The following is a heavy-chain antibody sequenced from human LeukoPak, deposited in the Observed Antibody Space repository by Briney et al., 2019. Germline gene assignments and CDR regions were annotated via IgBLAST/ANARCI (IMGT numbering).Heavy chain of an antibody. CDR1: GYTFTCYY. Sequence: ASVKVSCKASGYTFTCYYMHWVRQAPGQGLEWMGWINPNSGGTNYAQKFQGRVTMTRDTSISTAYMELSRLRSDDTAVYYCARGVPLGYCTYGVCYPPYYFDYWGQGTLVTASS. D-gene: IGHD2-8*01. J-gene: IGHJ4*02. V-gene: IGHV1-2*02. CDR3: ARGVPLGYCTYGVCYPPYYFDY. CDR2: INPNSGGT.